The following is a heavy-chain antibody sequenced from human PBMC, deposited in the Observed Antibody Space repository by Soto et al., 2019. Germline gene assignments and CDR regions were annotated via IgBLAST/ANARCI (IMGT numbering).Heavy chain of an antibody. CDR3: ARSGPLNTAMVTGYYNYRAV. J-gene: IGHJ6*03. D-gene: IGHD5-18*01. Sequence: LKISCKGSGYSFTSSWIDWVRQMPGKGLEWMGIIYPGDSDTRYSPSFQGQVTISADKSISTAYLQWSSLKASDTAMYYCARSGPLNTAMVTGYYNYRAVWGKGTTVTV. CDR1: GYSFTSSW. CDR2: IYPGDSDT. V-gene: IGHV5-51*01.